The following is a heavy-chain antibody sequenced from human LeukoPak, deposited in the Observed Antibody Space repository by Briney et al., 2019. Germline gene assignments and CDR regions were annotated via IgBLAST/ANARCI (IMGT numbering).Heavy chain of an antibody. CDR2: ISYDGSDK. V-gene: IGHV3-30*03. CDR1: GFTFSSYG. D-gene: IGHD4-17*01. CDR3: ARKVDYGDRTADFDY. J-gene: IGHJ4*02. Sequence: GGSLRLSCAASGFTFSSYGMHWVRQAPGKGLEWVAVISYDGSDKYSADSVKGRFTISRDNSKNTLYLQMNSLRAEDTAVYYCARKVDYGDRTADFDYWGQGTLVTVSS.